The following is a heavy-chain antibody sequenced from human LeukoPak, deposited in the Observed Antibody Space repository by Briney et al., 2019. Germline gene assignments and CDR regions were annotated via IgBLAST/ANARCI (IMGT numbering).Heavy chain of an antibody. CDR1: GGTFSSYA. V-gene: IGHV1-69*04. Sequence: ASVKVSCKASGGTFSSYAISWVRQAPGQGLEWMGRIIPILGIANYAQKFQGRVTITADKSTSTAYMELSSLRSEDTAVCYCARDWGMATTTVFDYWGQGTLVTVSS. D-gene: IGHD5-24*01. CDR3: ARDWGMATTTVFDY. J-gene: IGHJ4*02. CDR2: IIPILGIA.